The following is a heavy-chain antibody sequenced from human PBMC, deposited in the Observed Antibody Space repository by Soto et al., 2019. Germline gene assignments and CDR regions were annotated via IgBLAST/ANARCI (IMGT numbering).Heavy chain of an antibody. D-gene: IGHD6-19*01. CDR2: IRQDGSDK. CDR3: AGGSGWLMDY. V-gene: IGHV3-7*03. Sequence: GGSLRLSCTASGFTFSTFYMSWVRQAPGKGLEWVANIRQDGSDKFYGDSVKGRFTISRDNAKNSLYLQMNSLRAEDTAVYFCAGGSGWLMDYWGQGTLVTVSS. CDR1: GFTFSTFY. J-gene: IGHJ4*02.